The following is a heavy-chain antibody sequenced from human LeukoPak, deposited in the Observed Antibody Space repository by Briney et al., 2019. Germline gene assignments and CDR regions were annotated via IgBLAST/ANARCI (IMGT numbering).Heavy chain of an antibody. Sequence: ASVKVSCKASGYTFTSYAMHWVRQAPGQRLEWMGWINAGNGNTKYSQEFQGRVTITRDTSASTAYMELSSLRSEDMAVYYCASSRYLDWSFDYWGQGTLVTVSS. J-gene: IGHJ4*02. V-gene: IGHV1-3*03. D-gene: IGHD3-9*01. CDR3: ASSRYLDWSFDY. CDR2: INAGNGNT. CDR1: GYTFTSYA.